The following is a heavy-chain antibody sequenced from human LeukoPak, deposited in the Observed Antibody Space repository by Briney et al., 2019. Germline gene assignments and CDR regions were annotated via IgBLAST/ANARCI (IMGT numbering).Heavy chain of an antibody. D-gene: IGHD5-12*01. J-gene: IGHJ4*02. V-gene: IGHV1-69*04. Sequence: GSSVTVSCKASGGTFTNFAFSWVRQAPGQGLEWMGRIIPVLGTPDYAQKFQGRVTITAEKSTSTAYMEVNRLTSEDTAVYYCAGGGGTSRYAAIYHWGQGTLLRVSS. CDR2: IIPVLGTP. CDR1: GGTFTNFA. CDR3: AGGGGTSRYAAIYH.